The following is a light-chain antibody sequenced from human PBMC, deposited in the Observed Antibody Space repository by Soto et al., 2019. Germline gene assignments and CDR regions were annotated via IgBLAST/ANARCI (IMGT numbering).Light chain of an antibody. CDR3: QQYNNWWT. J-gene: IGKJ1*01. Sequence: EIVLTQSPGTLSLSPGERATLSFMASQSVSSSYLAWYQQKPGQAPRLLIYGASSRATGIPDRFSGTGSETDFTLTISSLQSEDFAVYYCQQYNNWWTFGQGTKVDIK. V-gene: IGKV3-20*01. CDR1: QSVSSSY. CDR2: GAS.